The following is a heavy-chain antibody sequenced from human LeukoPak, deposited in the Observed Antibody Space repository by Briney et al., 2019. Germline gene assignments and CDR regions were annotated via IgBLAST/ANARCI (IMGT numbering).Heavy chain of an antibody. D-gene: IGHD3-3*01. J-gene: IGHJ4*02. Sequence: ASVKVSCKASGYTFTSYDINWVRQATGQGLEWMGWMNSNSGSTGYAQKFQGRVTMTRNTSISTAYMELSSLRSEDTAVYYCARGSVGYDFWSGYYDSDYWGQGTLVTVSS. CDR1: GYTFTSYD. V-gene: IGHV1-8*01. CDR2: MNSNSGST. CDR3: ARGSVGYDFWSGYYDSDY.